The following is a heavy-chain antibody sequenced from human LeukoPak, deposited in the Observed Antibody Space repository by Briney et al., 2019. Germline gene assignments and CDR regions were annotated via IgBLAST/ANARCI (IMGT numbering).Heavy chain of an antibody. CDR2: TSSSGSTI. CDR1: GFTFSSYE. V-gene: IGHV3-48*03. D-gene: IGHD5-12*01. Sequence: GGSLRLSCAASGFTFSSYEMNWVRQAPGKGLEWVSYTSSSGSTIYYADSVKGRFTISRDNAKNSLYLQMNSLRAEDTAVYYCARFYSGYDWRDFDYWGQGTLVTVSS. J-gene: IGHJ4*02. CDR3: ARFYSGYDWRDFDY.